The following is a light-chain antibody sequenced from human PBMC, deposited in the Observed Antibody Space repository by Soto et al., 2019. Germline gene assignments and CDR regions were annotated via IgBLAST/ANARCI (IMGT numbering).Light chain of an antibody. Sequence: DIVMTQSPDSLAVSLGERATINCKSSQSVLKSSNNKNHLAWYQQKPGRPPKLLIYWASTRESGVPDRFSGSGSGTDFTLTISSLQADDVAIYYCQHYSVNAWTFGQGTKVEVK. V-gene: IGKV4-1*01. CDR2: WAS. J-gene: IGKJ1*01. CDR3: QHYSVNAWT. CDR1: QSVLKSSNNKNH.